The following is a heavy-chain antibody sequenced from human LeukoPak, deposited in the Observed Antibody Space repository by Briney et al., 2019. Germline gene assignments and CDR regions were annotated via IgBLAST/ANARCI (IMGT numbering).Heavy chain of an antibody. Sequence: PGGSLRLSCAASGFSLSGYWMHWVRQAPGKGLVWVSRISPEGSGTTYADSVKGRFTISRDNAKNSLYLQMNSLRDEDTAVYYCARVRTFDYWGQGTRVTVSS. J-gene: IGHJ4*02. CDR1: GFSLSGYW. V-gene: IGHV3-74*01. CDR2: ISPEGSGT. CDR3: ARVRTFDY.